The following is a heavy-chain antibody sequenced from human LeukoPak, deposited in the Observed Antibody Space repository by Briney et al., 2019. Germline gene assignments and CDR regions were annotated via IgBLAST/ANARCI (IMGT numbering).Heavy chain of an antibody. CDR2: ISGSGGTT. Sequence: PGGSLRLSCVASGFTFSISAMNWVRQAPGKGLEWVSTISGSGGTTDYADSMKGRFTLSRDNSKNTLYLQMNSLRAEDTAIYYCAKGAMEDDYYYYGMDVWGQGTTVTVSS. D-gene: IGHD1-1*01. V-gene: IGHV3-23*01. CDR3: AKGAMEDDYYYYGMDV. J-gene: IGHJ6*02. CDR1: GFTFSISA.